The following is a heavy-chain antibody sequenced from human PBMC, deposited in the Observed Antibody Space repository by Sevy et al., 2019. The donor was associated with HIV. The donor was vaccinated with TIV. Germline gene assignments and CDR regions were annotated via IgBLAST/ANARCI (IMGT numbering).Heavy chain of an antibody. Sequence: SETLSLTCTVSGGSISSSSYYWGWIRQPRGKGLEWIGSIYYSGSTYYNPSLKSRVTISVDTSKNQFSLKLSSVTAADTAVYYCARPLDPTERDYYYGMDVWGQRTTVTVSS. CDR1: GGSISSSSYY. CDR2: IYYSGST. D-gene: IGHD4-17*01. CDR3: ARPLDPTERDYYYGMDV. V-gene: IGHV4-39*01. J-gene: IGHJ6*02.